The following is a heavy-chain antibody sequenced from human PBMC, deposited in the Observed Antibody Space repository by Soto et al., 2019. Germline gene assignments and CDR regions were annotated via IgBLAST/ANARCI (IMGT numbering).Heavy chain of an antibody. CDR3: ARGGGVGVAGSAAFDM. CDR1: GYPVTAYY. Sequence: QLHLVQSGAVVKKPGASVTVSCSASGYPVTAYYMHWVRQAPGRGLEWMGGINPATGAAKYTQTFQGRVTITRDPSTSTVFMELGGLTSGDTAVFYWARGGGVGVAGSAAFDMWGQGTLVTVSS. D-gene: IGHD3-3*01. J-gene: IGHJ3*02. CDR2: INPATGAA. V-gene: IGHV1-2*02.